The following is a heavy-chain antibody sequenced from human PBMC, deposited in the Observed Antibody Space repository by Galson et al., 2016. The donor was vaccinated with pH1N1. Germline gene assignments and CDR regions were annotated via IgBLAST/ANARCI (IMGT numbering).Heavy chain of an antibody. CDR1: GFSFTTTGVY. CDR2: IYWDGDK. CDR3: AHGPYSSSSVGDWGY. V-gene: IGHV2-5*02. Sequence: PALLKPTQTLTLTCTFSGFSFTTTGVYVGWIRQPPGKAREWLAVIYWDGDKRYSPSLENRVTIAQVTSKNQVVLTVSNMSPGDTATYYCAHGPYSSSSVGDWGYWGQGTPVSVSS. D-gene: IGHD6-6*01. J-gene: IGHJ4*02.